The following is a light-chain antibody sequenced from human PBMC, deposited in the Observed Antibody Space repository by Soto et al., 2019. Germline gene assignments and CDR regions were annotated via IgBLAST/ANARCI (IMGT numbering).Light chain of an antibody. J-gene: IGLJ1*01. CDR2: DVS. Sequence: PQAGSECVSPWSSNNYYCPGTSSDVGGYNYVSWYQQHPGKAPKLMIYDVSNRPSGVSNRFSGSKSGNTASLTISGLQAEDEADYYCSSYTSSSTGVFGTGTKVTVL. CDR3: SSYTSSSTGV. V-gene: IGLV2-14*01. CDR1: SSDVGGYNY.